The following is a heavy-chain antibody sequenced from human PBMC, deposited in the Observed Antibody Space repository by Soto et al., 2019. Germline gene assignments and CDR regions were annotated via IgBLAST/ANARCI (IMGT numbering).Heavy chain of an antibody. V-gene: IGHV1-18*01. CDR1: GYTFTSHG. D-gene: IGHD3-16*02. Sequence: HVPLVQSGGEVKKPGASVKVSCKASGYTFTSHGFSWVRQAPGQGLEWMGWISTYNGKTDYAQKFQGRVTMTADTRTNTGYMELRSLRSDDTDVYYCARLLTEGVTYREDAFDIWGQGTKVTVSS. CDR3: ARLLTEGVTYREDAFDI. J-gene: IGHJ3*02. CDR2: ISTYNGKT.